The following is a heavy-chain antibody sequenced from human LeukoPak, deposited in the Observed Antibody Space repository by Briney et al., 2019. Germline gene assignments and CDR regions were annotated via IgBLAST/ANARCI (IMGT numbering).Heavy chain of an antibody. Sequence: GGSLRLSCAASGFTFSDYYMSWIRRAPGKGLGWVSYISSSSSYTNYADSVKGRFTISRDNAKNSLYLQMNSLRAEDTAVYYCARAVQLERQRIYYYYYGMDVWGKGTTVTVSS. D-gene: IGHD1-1*01. CDR3: ARAVQLERQRIYYYYYGMDV. V-gene: IGHV3-11*06. J-gene: IGHJ6*04. CDR2: ISSSSSYT. CDR1: GFTFSDYY.